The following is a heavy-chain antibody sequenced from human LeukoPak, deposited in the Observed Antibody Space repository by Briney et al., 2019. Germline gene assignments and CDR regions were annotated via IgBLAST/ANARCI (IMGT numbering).Heavy chain of an antibody. CDR3: ATRMYSSGSYSYYFDY. Sequence: ASVTVPCKVSGYTLTELSMHWVRQAPGKGLEWMGGFDPEDGETIYAQKFQGRVTMTEDTSTDTAYMELSSLRSEDTAVYYCATRMYSSGSYSYYFDYWGQGTLVTVSS. D-gene: IGHD3-10*01. CDR1: GYTLTELS. CDR2: FDPEDGET. J-gene: IGHJ4*02. V-gene: IGHV1-24*01.